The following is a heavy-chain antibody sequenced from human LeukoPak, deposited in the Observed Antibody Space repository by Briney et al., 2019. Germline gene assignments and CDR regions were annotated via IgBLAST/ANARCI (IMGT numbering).Heavy chain of an antibody. CDR1: GFTFSSYA. Sequence: GGSLRLSCAASGFTFSSYAMHWVRQAPGKGLEWVAVISYDGSNKYYADSVMGRFTISRDNSKNTLYLQMNSLRAEDTAVYYCARGARIHIVVVPAASLDHWGQGTLVTVSS. V-gene: IGHV3-30*01. CDR2: ISYDGSNK. D-gene: IGHD2-2*01. J-gene: IGHJ4*02. CDR3: ARGARIHIVVVPAASLDH.